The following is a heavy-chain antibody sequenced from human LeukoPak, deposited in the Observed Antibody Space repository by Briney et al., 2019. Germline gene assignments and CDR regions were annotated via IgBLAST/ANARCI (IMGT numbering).Heavy chain of an antibody. Sequence: GGSLRLSCAPSGFTFSSYAISWVRQAPGKGLEWVSAISGSGGSTYYADSVKGRFNISRDNSKNTLYLQMNSLRAEDTAVYYCARDVTLGNFDYWGQGILVIVSS. J-gene: IGHJ4*02. D-gene: IGHD3-16*01. CDR1: GFTFSSYA. CDR2: ISGSGGST. CDR3: ARDVTLGNFDY. V-gene: IGHV3-23*01.